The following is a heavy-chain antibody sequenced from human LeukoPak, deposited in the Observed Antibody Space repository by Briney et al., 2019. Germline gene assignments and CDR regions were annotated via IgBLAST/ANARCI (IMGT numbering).Heavy chain of an antibody. CDR1: GFTFSSYA. J-gene: IGHJ6*03. Sequence: GGSLRLSCAASGFTFSSYAMHWVRQAPGKGLEWVAVISYDGSNKYYADSVKGRFTISRDNSKNTLYLQMNSLRAEDTAVCYCARVGVVPAANYYYYMDVWGKGTTVTVSS. CDR2: ISYDGSNK. D-gene: IGHD2-2*01. V-gene: IGHV3-30-3*01. CDR3: ARVGVVPAANYYYYMDV.